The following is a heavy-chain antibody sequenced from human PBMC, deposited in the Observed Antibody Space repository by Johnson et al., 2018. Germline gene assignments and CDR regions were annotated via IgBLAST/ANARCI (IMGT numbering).Heavy chain of an antibody. D-gene: IGHD7-27*01. CDR1: GFTFSSYS. J-gene: IGHJ6*02. Sequence: VQLVQSGGGLVKPGGSLRLSCAASGFTFSSYSMNWVRQAPGKGLEWVSYISSSSSTIYYADSGKGRFTISRDNAKNTLSLQMHSLRAEETAVYPCALHELGIFGLDVWGQGTTVTVSS. CDR3: ALHELGIFGLDV. V-gene: IGHV3-48*01. CDR2: ISSSSSTI.